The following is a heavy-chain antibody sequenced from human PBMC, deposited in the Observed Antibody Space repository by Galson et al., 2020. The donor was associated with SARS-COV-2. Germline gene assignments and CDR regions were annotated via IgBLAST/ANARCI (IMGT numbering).Heavy chain of an antibody. Sequence: LSLTCAVYDGSLSGYYWRWIRQPPGKGLEWIGEINYSESTNYNPSLKSRVSISLDTSRNEVSLRLSSVTTADTAVYYCARGGTGSSGYYAGLDYWGQGTLVTVSS. CDR1: DGSLSGYY. D-gene: IGHD3-22*01. V-gene: IGHV4-34*01. J-gene: IGHJ4*02. CDR3: ARGGTGSSGYYAGLDY. CDR2: INYSEST.